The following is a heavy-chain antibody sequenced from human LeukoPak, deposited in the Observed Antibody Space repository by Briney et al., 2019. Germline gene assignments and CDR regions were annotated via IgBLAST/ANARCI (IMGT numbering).Heavy chain of an antibody. CDR2: IYYSGST. J-gene: IGHJ2*01. V-gene: IGHV4-59*08. CDR1: GGSISSYY. CDR3: ARRAGWYFDL. Sequence: ETLSLTCTVSGGSISSYYWSWIRQPPGKGLEWIGYIYYSGSTNYNPSLKSRVTISVDTSKNQFSLKLSSVTAADTAVYYCARRAGWYFDLWGRGTLVTVSS.